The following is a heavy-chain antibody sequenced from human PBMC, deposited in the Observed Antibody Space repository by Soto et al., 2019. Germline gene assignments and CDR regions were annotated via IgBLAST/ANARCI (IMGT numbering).Heavy chain of an antibody. CDR1: GDTFSFYS. CDR3: ASSYGSGYRAFDY. V-gene: IGHV1-69*02. D-gene: IGHD3-10*01. CDR2: INPILSMS. Sequence: QVQLVQSGAEVKKPGSSVRVSCKASGDTFSFYSINWVRQAPGLGLEWMGRINPILSMSNYAQRFQGRVTVTADKSTSTAYRRLSSLRSEDTAMYYCASSYGSGYRAFDYWGQGALVTVSS. J-gene: IGHJ4*02.